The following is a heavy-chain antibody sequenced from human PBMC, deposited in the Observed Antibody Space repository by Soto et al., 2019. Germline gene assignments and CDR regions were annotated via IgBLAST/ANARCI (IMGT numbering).Heavy chain of an antibody. J-gene: IGHJ6*02. V-gene: IGHV3-74*01. Sequence: GGSLRLSCAASGLTFSSYWMHWVRQAPGKGLVWVSRINSDGSSTSYADSVKGRFTISRDNAKNTLYLQMNSLRAEDTAVYYCARDQAYSNYYYYYGMDVWGQGTTVTVSS. D-gene: IGHD4-4*01. CDR1: GLTFSSYW. CDR2: INSDGSST. CDR3: ARDQAYSNYYYYYGMDV.